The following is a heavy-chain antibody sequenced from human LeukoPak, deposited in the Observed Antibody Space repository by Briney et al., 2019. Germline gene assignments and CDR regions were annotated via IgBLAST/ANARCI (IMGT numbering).Heavy chain of an antibody. CDR3: AREPRMVVHFDY. Sequence: RPGGSLRLSCAASGFTFSSYEMNWVRQAPGKGLEWVSYICSSGSTIYYADSVKGRFTISRDNAKNSLYLQMNSLRAEDTAVYYCAREPRMVVHFDYWGQGTLVTVSS. CDR1: GFTFSSYE. CDR2: ICSSGSTI. V-gene: IGHV3-48*03. D-gene: IGHD2-15*01. J-gene: IGHJ4*02.